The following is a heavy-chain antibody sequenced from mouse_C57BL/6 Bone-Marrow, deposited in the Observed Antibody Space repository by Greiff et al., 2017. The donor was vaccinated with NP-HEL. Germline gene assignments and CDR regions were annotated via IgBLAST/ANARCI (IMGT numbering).Heavy chain of an antibody. CDR2: IYPRSGNT. Sequence: QVQLQQSGAELARPGASVKLSCTASGYTFTSYGISWVKQRTGQGLEWIGEIYPRSGNTYYNEKFKGKATLTADKSSSTAYMELRSLTSEDSEVYFCARPDGSGYVDWYFDVWGTGTTVTVSS. D-gene: IGHD1-1*01. J-gene: IGHJ1*03. CDR1: GYTFTSYG. V-gene: IGHV1-81*01. CDR3: ARPDGSGYVDWYFDV.